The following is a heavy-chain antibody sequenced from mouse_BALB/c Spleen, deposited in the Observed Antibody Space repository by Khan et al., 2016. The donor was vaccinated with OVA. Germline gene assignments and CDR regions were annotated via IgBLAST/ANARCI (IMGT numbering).Heavy chain of an antibody. CDR2: IYPGNVNT. CDR1: GYTFTGFY. CDR3: ATHLDSAMDY. Sequence: QVQLKESGPELVKPGASVRVSCKASGYTFTGFYIHWVKQRPGQGLEWLGWIYPGNVNTKYNEKFKGKATLTADKSSSTAYMQLSSLTSEDSAVYFWATHLDSAMDYWGQGTSVTVSS. V-gene: IGHV1S56*01. J-gene: IGHJ4*01.